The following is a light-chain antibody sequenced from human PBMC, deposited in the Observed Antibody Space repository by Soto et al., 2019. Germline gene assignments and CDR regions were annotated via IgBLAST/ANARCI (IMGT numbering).Light chain of an antibody. CDR2: VAS. CDR1: QGVGSN. J-gene: IGKJ1*01. V-gene: IGKV3-15*01. CDR3: QQDNRWPRA. Sequence: EIVMTQSPATLYVSPGETATLSCRASQGVGSNLAWYQQKPGQTTRLLIYVASVRPIGIPARFSGSGSGTDVPRTICRLQPADVGGYYCQQDNRWPRAFGRGTKGELK.